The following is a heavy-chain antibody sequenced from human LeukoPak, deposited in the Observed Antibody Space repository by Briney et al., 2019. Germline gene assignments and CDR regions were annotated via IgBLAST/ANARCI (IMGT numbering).Heavy chain of an antibody. Sequence: SETLSLTCTVSDSSITSTYYWAWFRQPPGKGLEWIATVFRLQTVRTFYNPSLESRVTMSLDPSQNQFSLTLTSVTAADPALYFCARVLHAPYLVDSWGQGTLVTVSS. J-gene: IGHJ4*02. CDR2: VFRLQTVRT. CDR1: DSSITSTYY. CDR3: ARVLHAPYLVDS. D-gene: IGHD2-8*01. V-gene: IGHV4-38-2*02.